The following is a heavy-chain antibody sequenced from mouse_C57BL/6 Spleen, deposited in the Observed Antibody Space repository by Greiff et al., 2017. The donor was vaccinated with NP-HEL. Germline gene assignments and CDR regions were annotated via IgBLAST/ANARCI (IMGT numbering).Heavy chain of an antibody. CDR1: GFSLTSYG. CDR3: ARRGNLYFDV. CDR2: IWSGGST. J-gene: IGHJ1*03. V-gene: IGHV2-2*01. Sequence: VQLQQSGPGLVQPSQSLSITCTVSGFSLTSYGVHWVRQSPGKGLEWLGVIWSGGSTDYNAAFISRLSISKDNSKSQVFFKMNSLQADDTAIYYCARRGNLYFDVWGTGTTVTVSS.